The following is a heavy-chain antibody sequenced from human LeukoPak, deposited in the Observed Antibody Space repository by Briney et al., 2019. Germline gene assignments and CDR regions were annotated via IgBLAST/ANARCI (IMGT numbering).Heavy chain of an antibody. D-gene: IGHD6-19*01. CDR1: GYSISSGYY. Sequence: SETLSLTCSVSGYSISSGYYWGWIRQPPGKGLEWIGSIYHSGSTYYNPSLKSRVTISVDTSKNQFSLKLSSVTAADTAVYYRARVRLDRPLPPLGAFDIWGQGTMVTVSS. J-gene: IGHJ3*02. V-gene: IGHV4-38-2*02. CDR2: IYHSGST. CDR3: ARVRLDRPLPPLGAFDI.